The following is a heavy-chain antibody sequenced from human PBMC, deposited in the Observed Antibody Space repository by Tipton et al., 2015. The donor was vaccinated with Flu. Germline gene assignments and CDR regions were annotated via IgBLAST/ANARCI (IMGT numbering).Heavy chain of an antibody. J-gene: IGHJ3*02. V-gene: IGHV4-34*01. CDR2: INHSGST. Sequence: TLSLTCAVYGGSFSGYYWSWIRQPPGKGLEWIGEINHSGSTNYNPSLKSRVTISVDTFKNQFSLKLSSVTAADTAVYYCARGAHLLRFLEWLLNSPDAFDIWGQGTMVTVSS. CDR1: GGSFSGYY. CDR3: ARGAHLLRFLEWLLNSPDAFDI. D-gene: IGHD3-3*01.